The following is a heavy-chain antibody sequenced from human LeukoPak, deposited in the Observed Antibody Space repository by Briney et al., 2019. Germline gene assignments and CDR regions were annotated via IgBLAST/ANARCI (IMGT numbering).Heavy chain of an antibody. V-gene: IGHV3-48*03. J-gene: IGHJ4*02. CDR2: ITSSASTI. D-gene: IGHD6-13*01. CDR3: AREYSSRWFPSAFAY. Sequence: GGSLRLSCTASGFTFSSYEMNWVRQAPGKGLEWVSYITSSASTIYYADSVKGRFTISRDNAKNSLFLQMNSLRAEDTAVYYCAREYSSRWFPSAFAYWGQGTLVTVSS. CDR1: GFTFSSYE.